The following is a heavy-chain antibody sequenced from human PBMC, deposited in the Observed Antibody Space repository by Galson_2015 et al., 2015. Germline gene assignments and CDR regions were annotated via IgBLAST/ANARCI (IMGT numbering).Heavy chain of an antibody. J-gene: IGHJ4*02. V-gene: IGHV4-61*01. CDR2: VYYSGNT. Sequence: ETLSLTCIVSGGSVSSGSFWTWIRQPPGQGLEWIGIVYYSGNTITNPSLKNRVTIIIDTSKRQISLKLSSVTAADTAVYYCAGEAGYPTYFDYWGQGTLVTVSS. D-gene: IGHD3-16*02. CDR1: GGSVSSGSF. CDR3: AGEAGYPTYFDY.